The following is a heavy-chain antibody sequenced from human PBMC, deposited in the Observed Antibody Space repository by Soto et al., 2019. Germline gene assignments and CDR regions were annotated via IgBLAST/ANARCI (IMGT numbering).Heavy chain of an antibody. CDR1: GFTFWNYA. CDR3: VKDTGGSGTWDWFDP. D-gene: IGHD3-10*01. J-gene: IGHJ5*02. CDR2: INSNGADT. V-gene: IGHV3-64D*06. Sequence: GGSLRLSCSASGFTFWNYAMHWVRQAPGKGLQYISAINSNGADTYYADSVKGRFTISRDNSKNTLHLQMSSLRPEDTAIYYCVKDTGGSGTWDWFDPWGEGTLVTVSS.